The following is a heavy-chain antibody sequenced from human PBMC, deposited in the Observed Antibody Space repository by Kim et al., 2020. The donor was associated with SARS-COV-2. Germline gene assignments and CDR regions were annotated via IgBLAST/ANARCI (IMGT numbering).Heavy chain of an antibody. Sequence: SRVTISVDTPKNQFSLKLSSVTAADTAVYYCARLTPAGVPAAPLGWFDPWGQGTLVTVSS. V-gene: IGHV4-39*01. D-gene: IGHD2-2*01. J-gene: IGHJ5*02. CDR3: ARLTPAGVPAAPLGWFDP.